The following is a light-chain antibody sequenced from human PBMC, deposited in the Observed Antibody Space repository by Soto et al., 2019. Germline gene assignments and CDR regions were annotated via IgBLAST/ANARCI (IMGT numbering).Light chain of an antibody. J-gene: IGKJ4*01. CDR1: QSVSGSY. V-gene: IGKV3-15*01. CDR3: QQYNQWPLT. Sequence: ETVLTQSPGTLSLSPGERATLSCRASQSVSGSYLAWYQQKPGQAPRLLIYDASTRATGVPARFSGSGSGTEFTLTINSLQSEDFAIYYCQQYNQWPLTFGGGTKVDIK. CDR2: DAS.